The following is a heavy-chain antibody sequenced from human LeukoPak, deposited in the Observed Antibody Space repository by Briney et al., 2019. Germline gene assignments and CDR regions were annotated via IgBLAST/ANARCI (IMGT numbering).Heavy chain of an antibody. Sequence: GGSLSLSCVPSGFIFSSYSVNWVRQAPGKGLEWVSSISSSSSYIYYADSVKGRFTISRDNSKNTVHLQVNSLRAADTALYSCARDLSARKSYIAYWGQGTLVTVSS. CDR1: GFIFSSYS. CDR3: ARDLSARKSYIAY. J-gene: IGHJ4*02. D-gene: IGHD1-26*01. V-gene: IGHV3-21*01. CDR2: ISSSSSYI.